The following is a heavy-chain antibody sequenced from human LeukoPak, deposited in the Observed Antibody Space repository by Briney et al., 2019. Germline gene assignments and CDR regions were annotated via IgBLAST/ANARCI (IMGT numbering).Heavy chain of an antibody. V-gene: IGHV3-48*03. Sequence: GGTLRLSCAASGFTFPRHGINRVRQAPGKVLEWVSGISPSGSILYYADSVKGRFTISRDNAKASLYLQMNSLRAEDTAVYYCAELGITMVGGVWGKGTTVTISS. D-gene: IGHD3-10*02. CDR3: AELGITMVGGV. CDR1: GFTFPRHG. J-gene: IGHJ6*04. CDR2: ISPSGSIL.